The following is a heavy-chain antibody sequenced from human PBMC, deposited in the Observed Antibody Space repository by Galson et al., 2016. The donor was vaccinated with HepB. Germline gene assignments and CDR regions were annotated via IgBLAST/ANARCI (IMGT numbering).Heavy chain of an antibody. Sequence: CAISGDSVSSNSAALNWIRQSPSRGLEWLGRTYYRSKWYNDYAVSVKSRITINPDTSKNQFSLQLNSVTPEDTAVYYCARTIWFGNNWFDPWGQETLVTVSS. CDR1: GDSVSSNSAA. J-gene: IGHJ5*02. D-gene: IGHD3-10*01. V-gene: IGHV6-1*01. CDR3: ARTIWFGNNWFDP. CDR2: TYYRSKWYN.